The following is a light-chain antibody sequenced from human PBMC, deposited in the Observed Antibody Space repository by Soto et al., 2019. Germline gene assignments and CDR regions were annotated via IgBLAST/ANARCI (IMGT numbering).Light chain of an antibody. Sequence: SPATLSVSPGERATLSCRAAQSVGSNLAWYQQKPGQAPRLLIYGASTRATGIPVRFSGSGSGTEFTLTISSLQSEDFVVYYCQQYNDWPYTFGQGTRLEIK. V-gene: IGKV3-15*01. CDR1: QSVGSN. J-gene: IGKJ5*01. CDR3: QQYNDWPYT. CDR2: GAS.